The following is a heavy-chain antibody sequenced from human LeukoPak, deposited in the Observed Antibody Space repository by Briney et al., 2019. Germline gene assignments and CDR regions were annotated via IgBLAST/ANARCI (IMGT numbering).Heavy chain of an antibody. CDR3: ATEGLITGTGYY. CDR2: IIPIFGTA. D-gene: IGHD1-20*01. Sequence: SVKVSCKASGGTFSSYAISWVRQAPGQGLEWMGGIIPIFGTANYAQKFQGRVTITADESTSTAYMELSSLRSEDTAVYYCATEGLITGTGYYWGQGTLVTVSS. V-gene: IGHV1-69*13. J-gene: IGHJ4*02. CDR1: GGTFSSYA.